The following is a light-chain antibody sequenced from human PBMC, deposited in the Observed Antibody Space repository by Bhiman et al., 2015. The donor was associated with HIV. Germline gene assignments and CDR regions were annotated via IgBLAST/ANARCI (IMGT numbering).Light chain of an antibody. V-gene: IGLV3-1*01. CDR2: QDT. CDR3: QAWDSSTAVV. Sequence: YEVTQPPSVSVYPGQTATITCSGEKLENQYVCWFQQKSGQSPVLVMYQDTKRPSGIPERFSGSNSGNTATLTISGTQAMDEADYYCQAWDSSTAVVFGGGTKLTVL. J-gene: IGLJ2*01. CDR1: KLENQY.